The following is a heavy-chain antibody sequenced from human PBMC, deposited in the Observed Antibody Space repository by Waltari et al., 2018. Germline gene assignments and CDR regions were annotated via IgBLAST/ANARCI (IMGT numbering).Heavy chain of an antibody. Sequence: QVQLVESGGGVVQPGRSLRLSCAASGFTFRTYAMHWVRQAPGKGLEWGELISYDGNNKYYADAVKGRLTISRDNSKNTLYLQLNSLRAEDTAVYYCARDGTSYDFWSGYFDSWGQGTLVTVSS. CDR3: ARDGTSYDFWSGYFDS. CDR1: GFTFRTYA. V-gene: IGHV3-30-3*01. J-gene: IGHJ5*01. D-gene: IGHD3-3*01. CDR2: ISYDGNNK.